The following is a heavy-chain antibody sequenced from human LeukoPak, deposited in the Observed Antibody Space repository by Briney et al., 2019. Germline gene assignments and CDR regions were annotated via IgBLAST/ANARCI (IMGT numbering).Heavy chain of an antibody. Sequence: GGSLRLSCAASGFTFSSYAMSWVRQAPGKGLEWVSAISGSGGSTYYADSVKGRFTISRHNSKNTLYLQMNSLRAEDTAVYYCAKDLELISYGSGSYFGNNFDYWGQGTLVTVSS. CDR1: GFTFSSYA. V-gene: IGHV3-23*01. CDR2: ISGSGGST. J-gene: IGHJ4*02. D-gene: IGHD3-10*01. CDR3: AKDLELISYGSGSYFGNNFDY.